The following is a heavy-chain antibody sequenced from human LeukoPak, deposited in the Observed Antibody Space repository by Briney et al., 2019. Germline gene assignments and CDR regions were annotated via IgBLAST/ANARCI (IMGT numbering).Heavy chain of an antibody. V-gene: IGHV3-21*04. D-gene: IGHD2-15*01. CDR1: GFTFSSYS. CDR2: ISSSSSYI. CDR3: ARGLAANDWFDP. J-gene: IGHJ5*02. Sequence: PGGSLRLSCAASGFTFSSYSMNWVRQAPGKGLEWVSSISSSSSYIYYADSVKGRFTISRGNAKNSLYLQMNSLRAEDTAVYYCARGLAANDWFDPWGQGTLVTVSS.